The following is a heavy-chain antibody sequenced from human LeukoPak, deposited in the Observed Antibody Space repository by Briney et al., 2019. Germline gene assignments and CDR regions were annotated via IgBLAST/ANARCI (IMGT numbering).Heavy chain of an antibody. D-gene: IGHD1-26*01. CDR2: INPNSGGT. Sequence: GASVKVSCKASGYTFTGYYMHWVRQAPGQGLEWMGWINPNSGGTNYAQKFQGRVTMTRDTSISTAYMELSRLRSDDTAVYYCARDKRGSYYGHDAFDIWGQGTMVTVSS. J-gene: IGHJ3*02. CDR3: ARDKRGSYYGHDAFDI. CDR1: GYTFTGYY. V-gene: IGHV1-2*02.